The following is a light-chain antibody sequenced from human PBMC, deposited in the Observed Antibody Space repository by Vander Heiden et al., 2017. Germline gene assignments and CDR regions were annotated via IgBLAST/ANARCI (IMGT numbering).Light chain of an antibody. CDR1: QSISSY. Sequence: DIQMTQSPSSLSAAVEDRVTITCRASQSISSYLNWYQQKPGKAPKLLIYAASSLQSGVPSRFPGSGSRTDFTLTISSLQPEPFATYYCQQSDSTPLTFGGGTKVEIK. CDR2: AAS. V-gene: IGKV1-39*01. J-gene: IGKJ4*01. CDR3: QQSDSTPLT.